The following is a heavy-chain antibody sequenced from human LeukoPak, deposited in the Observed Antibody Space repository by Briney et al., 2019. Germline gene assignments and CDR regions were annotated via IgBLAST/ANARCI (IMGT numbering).Heavy chain of an antibody. J-gene: IGHJ6*02. Sequence: SETLSLTCTVSGGSISSYYWSWIRQPPGKGLEWIGYIYYSGSTNYNPSLKSLVTISVDTSKNQFSLKLSSVTAADTAVYYCARLTGSHQTKLLWFGYYYYYGMDVWGQGTTVTVSS. V-gene: IGHV4-59*08. CDR1: GGSISSYY. D-gene: IGHD3-10*01. CDR2: IYYSGST. CDR3: ARLTGSHQTKLLWFGYYYYYGMDV.